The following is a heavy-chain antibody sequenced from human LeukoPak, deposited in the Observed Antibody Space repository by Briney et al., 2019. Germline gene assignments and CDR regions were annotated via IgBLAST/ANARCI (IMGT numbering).Heavy chain of an antibody. CDR3: ARPPYYYDSSGYFSY. J-gene: IGHJ4*02. V-gene: IGHV5-51*01. Sequence: GESLKISCKGSGYTFTNYWIGWVRQMPGKGLEWMGIIYPGGSDTRYSPSFQGQVTISADKSISTAYLQWSSLKASDTAMYYCARPPYYYDSSGYFSYWGQGTLVTVSS. D-gene: IGHD3-22*01. CDR1: GYTFTNYW. CDR2: IYPGGSDT.